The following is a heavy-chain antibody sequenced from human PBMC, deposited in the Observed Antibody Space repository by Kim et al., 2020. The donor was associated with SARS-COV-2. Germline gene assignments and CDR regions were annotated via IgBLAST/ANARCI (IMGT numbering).Heavy chain of an antibody. V-gene: IGHV3-74*01. CDR1: GFTVTDYW. Sequence: GGSLRLSCATSGFTVTDYWMHWVRQAPGKGLVWVSRIRSGGTGISYADSVKGRFTISRDNVNNTLYLQMNNLRAEDTALYYCTSDTVLYGLDVWDQGTPVTVSS. D-gene: IGHD4-4*01. J-gene: IGHJ6*02. CDR2: IRSGGTGI. CDR3: TSDTVLYGLDV.